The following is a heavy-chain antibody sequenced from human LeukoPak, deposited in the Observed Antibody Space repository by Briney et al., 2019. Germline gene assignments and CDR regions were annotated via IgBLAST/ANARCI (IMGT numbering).Heavy chain of an antibody. CDR2: INPSGGST. CDR3: ARSYRYYYDSSGYYRTSSFDY. J-gene: IGHJ4*02. V-gene: IGHV1-46*01. CDR1: GYTFTGYY. Sequence: ASVKVSCKASGYTFTGYYMHWVRQAPGQGLEWMGIINPSGGSTSYAQKFQGRVTMTRDMSTSTVYMELSSLRSEDTAVYYCARSYRYYYDSSGYYRTSSFDYWGQGTLVTVSS. D-gene: IGHD3-22*01.